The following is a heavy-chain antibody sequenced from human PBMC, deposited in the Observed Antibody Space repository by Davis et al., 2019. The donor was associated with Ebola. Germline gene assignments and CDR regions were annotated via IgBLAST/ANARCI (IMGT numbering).Heavy chain of an antibody. J-gene: IGHJ4*02. CDR3: ARQDIVATIGVY. CDR2: IIPILGIA. D-gene: IGHD5-12*01. CDR1: GGTFSSYA. V-gene: IGHV1-69*04. Sequence: SVKVSCKASGGTFSSYAISWVRQAPGQGLEWMGRIIPILGIANYAQKFQGRVTITADKSTSTAYMELSSLRSEDTAVYYCARQDIVATIGVYWGQGTLVTVSS.